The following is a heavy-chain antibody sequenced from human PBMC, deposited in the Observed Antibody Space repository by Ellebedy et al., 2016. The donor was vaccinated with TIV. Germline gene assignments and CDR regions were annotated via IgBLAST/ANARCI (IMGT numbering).Heavy chain of an antibody. CDR1: GYSFTNYW. D-gene: IGHD3-10*01. Sequence: GESLKISCKGSGYSFTNYWISWVRQMPGRGLEWMGRVDPTDSYTSYSAAFQGHVTSSTDKSINTAYLQWSGLRASDTAMYYCARHGSGSFQYNWFDPWGQGTLVTVSS. CDR2: VDPTDSYT. CDR3: ARHGSGSFQYNWFDP. J-gene: IGHJ5*02. V-gene: IGHV5-10-1*01.